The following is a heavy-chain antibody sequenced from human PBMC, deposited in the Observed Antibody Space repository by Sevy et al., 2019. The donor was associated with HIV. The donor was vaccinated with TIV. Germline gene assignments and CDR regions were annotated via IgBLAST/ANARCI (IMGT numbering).Heavy chain of an antibody. V-gene: IGHV4-39*02. CDR1: GDSISSSNFY. CDR3: ARLFDDSSGPPSDY. D-gene: IGHD3-22*01. J-gene: IGHJ4*02. CDR2: LYYSGSN. Sequence: SETLSLTCTVSGDSISSSNFYWGWIRQPPGKGLEWIGSLYYSGSNSYNPSLKSRVTISVDTSKAHFSLKRRSVTAADTAVYYCARLFDDSSGPPSDYWGQGTLVTVSS.